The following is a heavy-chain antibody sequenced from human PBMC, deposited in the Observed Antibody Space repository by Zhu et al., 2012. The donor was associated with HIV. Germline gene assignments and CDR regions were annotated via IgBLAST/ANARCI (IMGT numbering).Heavy chain of an antibody. CDR1: GFPFSGSA. CDR3: TTGPSSGSSLKGDF. Sequence: EVQLVEPGGGLVQPGGSLKLSCAASGFPFSGSALHWVRQASGKGLEWVGRIRTNANNYATSYDASLKGRFTISRDDSNNTAYLQMTSLKTEDTAVYYCTTGPSSGSSLKGDFWGQGTLVTVSS. CDR2: IRTNANNYAT. V-gene: IGHV3-73*02. D-gene: IGHD2-15*01. J-gene: IGHJ4*02.